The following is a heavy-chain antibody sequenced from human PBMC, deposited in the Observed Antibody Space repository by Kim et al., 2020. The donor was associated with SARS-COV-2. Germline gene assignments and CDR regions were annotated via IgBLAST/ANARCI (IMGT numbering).Heavy chain of an antibody. Sequence: AQKFQGRATMTRDTSISTAYMELSRLRSDDTAVYYCARARPTYYYYGMDVWGQGTTVTVSS. J-gene: IGHJ6*02. CDR3: ARARPTYYYYGMDV. V-gene: IGHV1-2*02.